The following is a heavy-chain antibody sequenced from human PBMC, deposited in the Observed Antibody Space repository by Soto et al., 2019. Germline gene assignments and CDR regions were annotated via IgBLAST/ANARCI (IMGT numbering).Heavy chain of an antibody. V-gene: IGHV4-34*01. CDR3: ARASKKRGYSYGPDY. J-gene: IGHJ4*02. CDR1: GGSFSGYY. D-gene: IGHD5-18*01. CDR2: INHSGST. Sequence: SETLSLTCAVYGGSFSGYYWTWIRQPPGTGLEWIGEINHSGSTNCNPSLKSRVTISVDTSKNQFSLKLSSVTAADTAVYYCARASKKRGYSYGPDYWGQGTLVTVS.